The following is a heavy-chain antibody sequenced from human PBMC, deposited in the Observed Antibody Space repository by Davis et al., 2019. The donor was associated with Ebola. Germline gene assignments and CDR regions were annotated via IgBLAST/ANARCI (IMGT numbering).Heavy chain of an antibody. D-gene: IGHD3-3*01. CDR3: ARRGGYDFWSGYGVRFDP. Sequence: SETLSLTCTVSGGSVSSGSYYWSWIRQPPGKGLEWIGYIYYSGSTNYNPSLKSRVTISVDTSKNQFSLKLSSVTAADTAVYYCARRGGYDFWSGYGVRFDPWGQGTLVTVSS. V-gene: IGHV4-61*01. CDR1: GGSVSSGSYY. J-gene: IGHJ5*02. CDR2: IYYSGST.